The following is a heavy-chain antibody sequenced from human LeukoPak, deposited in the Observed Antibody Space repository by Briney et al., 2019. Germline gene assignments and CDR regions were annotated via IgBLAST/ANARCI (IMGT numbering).Heavy chain of an antibody. CDR2: INHSGST. J-gene: IGHJ5*02. Sequence: SETLSLTCTVSGGSISSGGYYWSWIRQPPGKGLEWIGEINHSGSTNYNPSLKSRVTISVDTSKNQFSLKLSSVTAADTAVYYCARDRDFWSGYHPGGIDPWGQGTLVTVSS. CDR1: GGSISSGGYY. D-gene: IGHD3-3*01. CDR3: ARDRDFWSGYHPGGIDP. V-gene: IGHV4-39*07.